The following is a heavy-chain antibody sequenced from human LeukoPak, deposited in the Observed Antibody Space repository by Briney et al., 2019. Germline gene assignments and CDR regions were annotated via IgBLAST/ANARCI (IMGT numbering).Heavy chain of an antibody. D-gene: IGHD3-9*01. CDR1: GGSISSYY. CDR2: IYTSGST. CDR3: ARGPDYDILTGHFDY. V-gene: IGHV4-4*07. Sequence: SETLSLTCTVSGGSISSYYWSWIRQPAGKGLEWIGRIYTSGSTNYNPSLKSRVTISVDTSKNQFSLKLSSVTAADTAVYYCARGPDYDILTGHFDYWGQGTLVTVSS. J-gene: IGHJ4*02.